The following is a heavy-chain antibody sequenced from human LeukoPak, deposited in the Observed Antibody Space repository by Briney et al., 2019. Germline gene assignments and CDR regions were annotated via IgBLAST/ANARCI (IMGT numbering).Heavy chain of an antibody. V-gene: IGHV3-23*01. CDR1: GFTFTSYA. J-gene: IGHJ3*01. CDR2: ISTSGGTT. D-gene: IGHD3-16*01. CDR3: AKVRKGVGAFDL. Sequence: GGSLRLSCTVSGFTFTSYAMTWVRQAPGKGLEWVSAISTSGGTTHYADSVKGRFTVSRDISKNTLYLKMNSLRAEDTAIYYRAKVRKGVGAFDLWGQGTMVTVSS.